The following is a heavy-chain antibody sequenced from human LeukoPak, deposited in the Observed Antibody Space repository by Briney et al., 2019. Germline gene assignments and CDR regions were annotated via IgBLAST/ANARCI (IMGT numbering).Heavy chain of an antibody. CDR1: GGTLSSYP. Sequence: SVKVSCKASGGTLSSYPISWVRQAPGQGLEWMGRVIPIAGLTNYGQKFQGRVTLTADISIKTAYMELSGRTIDDTAIYYCARSVASPNAGRGNWFDPWGQGTLVTVSS. CDR3: ARSVASPNAGRGNWFDP. CDR2: VIPIAGLT. J-gene: IGHJ5*02. V-gene: IGHV1-69*02. D-gene: IGHD3-10*01.